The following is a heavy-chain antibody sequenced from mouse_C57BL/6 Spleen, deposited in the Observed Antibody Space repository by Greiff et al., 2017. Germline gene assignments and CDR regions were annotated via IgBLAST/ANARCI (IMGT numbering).Heavy chain of an antibody. Sequence: VMLVESGPELVKPGASVKLSCKASGYTFTSYDINWVKQRPGQGLEWIGWIYPRDGSTKYNEKFKGKATLTVDTSSSTAYMELHSLTSEDSAVYFCATYDGYYVGYWGQGTTLTVSS. CDR1: GYTFTSYD. J-gene: IGHJ2*01. CDR3: ATYDGYYVGY. CDR2: IYPRDGST. V-gene: IGHV1-85*01. D-gene: IGHD2-3*01.